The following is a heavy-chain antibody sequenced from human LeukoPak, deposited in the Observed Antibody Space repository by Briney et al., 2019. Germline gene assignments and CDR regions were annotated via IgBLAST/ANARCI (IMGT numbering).Heavy chain of an antibody. Sequence: SETLSLTCTVSGGSISSYYWSWIRQPAGKGLEWIGRIYTSGSTNYNPSLKSRVTMSVDTSKNQFSLKLSSVTAADTAVYYCARDRGVLTGRTSYYYYYYMDVWGKGTTVTISS. CDR2: IYTSGST. J-gene: IGHJ6*03. D-gene: IGHD3-9*01. CDR1: GGSISSYY. V-gene: IGHV4-4*07. CDR3: ARDRGVLTGRTSYYYYYYMDV.